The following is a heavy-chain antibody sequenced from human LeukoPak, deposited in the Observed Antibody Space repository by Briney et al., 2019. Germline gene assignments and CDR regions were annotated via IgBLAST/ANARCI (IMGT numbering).Heavy chain of an antibody. CDR3: AREGYCSSTSCSLDY. D-gene: IGHD2-2*01. J-gene: IGHJ4*02. Sequence: GGSLRLSCAASGFTFSSYEMNWVRQAPGKGLEWVSYISSSGSTIYYADSVKGRFTISRDNAKNSLYLQMNSLRAEDTAVYYCAREGYCSSTSCSLDYWGQGTLVTVS. CDR2: ISSSGSTI. CDR1: GFTFSSYE. V-gene: IGHV3-48*03.